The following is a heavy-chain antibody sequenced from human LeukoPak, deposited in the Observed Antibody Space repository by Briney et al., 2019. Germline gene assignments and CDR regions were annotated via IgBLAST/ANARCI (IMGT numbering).Heavy chain of an antibody. CDR2: IYYSGST. Sequence: PSETLSLTCTVSGGSISSGGYYWNWIRQPPGKGLEWIGYIYYSGSTYYNPSLKSRVTISVDTSKNQFSLKLSSVTAADTAVYYCARDPRARATTWGEYFDYWGQGTLVTVSS. J-gene: IGHJ4*02. CDR1: GGSISSGGYY. D-gene: IGHD3-16*01. V-gene: IGHV4-31*03. CDR3: ARDPRARATTWGEYFDY.